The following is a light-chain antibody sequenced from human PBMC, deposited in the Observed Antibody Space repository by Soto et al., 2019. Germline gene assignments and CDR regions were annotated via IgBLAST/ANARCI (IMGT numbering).Light chain of an antibody. V-gene: IGKV3-15*01. CDR1: QSVRSN. J-gene: IGKJ5*01. CDR3: QQYNNWPPIT. Sequence: EILMTQSPATISVSTGERATLSGRASQSVRSNLAWYQQKPGQAPRLLIYGASTRATGIPARFSGSGSGTEFTLTVSSLQSEDFAVYYCQQYNNWPPITFGQGTRLEIK. CDR2: GAS.